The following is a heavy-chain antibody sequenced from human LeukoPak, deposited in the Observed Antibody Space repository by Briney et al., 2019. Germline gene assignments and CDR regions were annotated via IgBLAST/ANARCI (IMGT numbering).Heavy chain of an antibody. D-gene: IGHD3-22*01. J-gene: IGHJ3*01. CDR3: ARLLDNDISGDPYTFEV. Sequence: LETLPLACTVSGGSLSGHYWIWIRQPPGKRLEWIGYVSYTGRTKYNPSLQSRVPISLDTSKSQFSLKLTSVTSADTAVYSCARLLDNDISGDPYTFEVWGQAKPVIVSS. CDR1: GGSLSGHY. V-gene: IGHV4-59*11. CDR2: VSYTGRT.